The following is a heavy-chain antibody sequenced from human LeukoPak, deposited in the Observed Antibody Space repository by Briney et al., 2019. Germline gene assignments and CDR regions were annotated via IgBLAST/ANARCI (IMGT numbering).Heavy chain of an antibody. J-gene: IGHJ4*02. Sequence: PGGSLSLSCAASGFTFSTNAMSWVRQAPGKGLEWVSDISASGGSTYYADSVKGRFTISRDNSNNTLYLQMNSLRAEDTAVYYCAKVKFDWNPFDYWGQGTLVTVSS. CDR1: GFTFSTNA. V-gene: IGHV3-23*01. CDR2: ISASGGST. D-gene: IGHD1-1*01. CDR3: AKVKFDWNPFDY.